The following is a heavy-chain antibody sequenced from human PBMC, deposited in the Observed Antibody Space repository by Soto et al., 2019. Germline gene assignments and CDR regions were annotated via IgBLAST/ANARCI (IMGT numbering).Heavy chain of an antibody. CDR2: ISSSGGTI. D-gene: IGHD5-18*01. CDR1: GFTFSDDY. Sequence: GGSLRLSCGASGFTFSDDYMSWIRQAPGKGLEWVSYISSSGGTIYYADSVKGRFTISRDNAKNSLFLQMNSLRADDTAVYYCARASSPRDPWLDYWRGGTLVHVSS. J-gene: IGHJ4*02. CDR3: ARASSPRDPWLDY. V-gene: IGHV3-11*01.